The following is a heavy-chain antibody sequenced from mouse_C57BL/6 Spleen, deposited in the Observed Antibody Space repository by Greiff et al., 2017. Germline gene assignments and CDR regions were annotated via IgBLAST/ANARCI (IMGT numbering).Heavy chain of an antibody. V-gene: IGHV5-17*01. J-gene: IGHJ1*03. CDR3: ARDYGSSHWYFDV. CDR1: GFTFSDYG. Sequence: EVMLVESGGGLVKPGGSLKLSCAASGFTFSDYGMHWVRQAPEKGLEWVAYISSGSSTIYYADTVKGRFTISRDNAKNTLFLQMTSLRSEDTAMYYCARDYGSSHWYFDVWGTGTTVTVSS. CDR2: ISSGSSTI. D-gene: IGHD1-1*01.